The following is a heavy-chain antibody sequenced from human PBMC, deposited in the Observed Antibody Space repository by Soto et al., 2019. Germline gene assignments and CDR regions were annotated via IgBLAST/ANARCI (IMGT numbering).Heavy chain of an antibody. V-gene: IGHV3-49*04. CDR2: IRSKAYGGTA. CDR1: GFTWGDYA. Sequence: HPGGSLRLSCTGSGFTWGDYAMNWVRQAPGKGLEWVGFIRSKAYGGTAEYAASVKGRSTILRDDSKTIASLQMNSLKTENTAVFYCARSLLNGMDVWGQGTTVTVSS. CDR3: ARSLLNGMDV. J-gene: IGHJ6*02. D-gene: IGHD1-26*01.